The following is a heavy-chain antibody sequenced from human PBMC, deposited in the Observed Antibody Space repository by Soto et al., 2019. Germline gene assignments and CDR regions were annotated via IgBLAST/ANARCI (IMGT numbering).Heavy chain of an antibody. D-gene: IGHD6-13*01. J-gene: IGHJ3*02. CDR1: GYTFTGYY. V-gene: IGHV1-46*01. Sequence: ASVKVSCKASGYTFTGYYMHWVRQAPVQGLEWMGIINPSGGSTSYAQKFQGRVTMTRDTSTSTVYMELSSLRSEDTAVYYCARGAVAAAGRDAFDIWGQGTMVTVSS. CDR2: INPSGGST. CDR3: ARGAVAAAGRDAFDI.